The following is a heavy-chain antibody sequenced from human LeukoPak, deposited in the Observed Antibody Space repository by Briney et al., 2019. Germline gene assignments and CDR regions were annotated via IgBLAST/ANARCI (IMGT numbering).Heavy chain of an antibody. CDR2: INHSGST. CDR1: GGSFSGYY. D-gene: IGHD6-13*01. CDR3: ARDRVAAAEAEFDY. J-gene: IGHJ4*02. V-gene: IGHV4-34*01. Sequence: SETLSLTCAVYGGSFSGYYWSWIRQPPGKGLEWIGEINHSGSTNYNPSLKSRVTISVDTSKNQFSLKLSSVTAADTAVYYCARDRVAAAEAEFDYWGQGTLVTVSS.